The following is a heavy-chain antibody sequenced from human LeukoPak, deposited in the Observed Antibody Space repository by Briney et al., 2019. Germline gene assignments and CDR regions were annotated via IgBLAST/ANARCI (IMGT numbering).Heavy chain of an antibody. CDR2: IFSDGSTT. CDR3: TRDWRNMAFDI. D-gene: IGHD1-14*01. V-gene: IGHV3-74*01. J-gene: IGHJ3*02. CDR1: GFTLSSYW. Sequence: GGSLRLSCAASGFTLSSYWMHWVHQAPGKGLVWVSRIFSDGSTTSCADSVKGRFTISRDNAKNTLYLQMNSLRVEDTAVYYCTRDWRNMAFDIWGQGTLVTASS.